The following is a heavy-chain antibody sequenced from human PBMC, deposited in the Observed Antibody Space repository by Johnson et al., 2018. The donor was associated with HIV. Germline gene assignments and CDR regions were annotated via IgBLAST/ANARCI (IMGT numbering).Heavy chain of an antibody. Sequence: QVQLVESGGGVVQPGRSLRLSCAASGFTFSSYVMHWVRQAPGKGLEWVAVISYDGSKKYADSVKGRFTISRDNSKNTLYLQMNSLRAEDTAVYYCATGRSSGWYRDAFDIWGQGTMVTVSS. CDR3: ATGRSSGWYRDAFDI. D-gene: IGHD6-19*01. V-gene: IGHV3-30-3*01. CDR1: GFTFSSYV. CDR2: ISYDGSKK. J-gene: IGHJ3*02.